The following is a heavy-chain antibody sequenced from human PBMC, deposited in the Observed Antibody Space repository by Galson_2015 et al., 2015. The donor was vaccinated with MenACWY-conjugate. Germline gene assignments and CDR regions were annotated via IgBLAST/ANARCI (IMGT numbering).Heavy chain of an antibody. D-gene: IGHD2-2*01. J-gene: IGHJ5*02. Sequence: SLRLSCAASGFTFSDYYMNWIRQAPGKGLEWVSYISATSAYTNYADSVKGRFTISRDNAKNSVYLQMNSLRADDTAIYYCVWGRYQQRAWLDPWGQGTLVTVSS. V-gene: IGHV3-11*06. CDR3: VWGRYQQRAWLDP. CDR1: GFTFSDYY. CDR2: ISATSAYT.